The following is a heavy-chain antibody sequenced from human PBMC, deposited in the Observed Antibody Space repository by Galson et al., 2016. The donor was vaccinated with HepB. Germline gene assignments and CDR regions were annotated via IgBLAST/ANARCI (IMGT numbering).Heavy chain of an antibody. Sequence: KVSCKASGGTFKRFAFSWVRQAPGQGLEWLGGIIPIFRAPKYAQKFQGRVTITADESTSTAYMEWSSLQAADTAMYYCARRKFSPGYSSGWYYFDYWGQGTLVTVSS. V-gene: IGHV1-69*01. J-gene: IGHJ4*02. CDR3: ARRKFSPGYSSGWYYFDY. CDR2: IIPIFRAP. D-gene: IGHD6-19*01. CDR1: GGTFKRFA.